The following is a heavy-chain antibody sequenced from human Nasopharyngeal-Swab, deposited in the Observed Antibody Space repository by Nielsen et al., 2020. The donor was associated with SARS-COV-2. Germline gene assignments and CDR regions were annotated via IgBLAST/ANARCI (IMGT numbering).Heavy chain of an antibody. Sequence: GGSLRLSCAASGFTFSSYAMSWVRQAPGKGLEWVSAISGSGGSTYYADSVKGRFAISRDNSKNTLYLQMNSLRAEDTAVYYCASIAVAVEDAFDIWGQGTMVAVSS. J-gene: IGHJ3*02. D-gene: IGHD6-19*01. CDR2: ISGSGGST. V-gene: IGHV3-23*01. CDR3: ASIAVAVEDAFDI. CDR1: GFTFSSYA.